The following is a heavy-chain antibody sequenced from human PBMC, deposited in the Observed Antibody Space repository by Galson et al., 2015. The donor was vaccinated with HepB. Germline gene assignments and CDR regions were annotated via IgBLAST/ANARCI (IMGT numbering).Heavy chain of an antibody. Sequence: SLRLSCAASGFSFSGFAMSWVRQAPGKGLVWVSLISGSGASTYYADSVKGRFTISRDNSKNTLYLQLNSLRAEDTAVYYCAKDRVVVVPAATSGFDYWGQGTLVTVSS. J-gene: IGHJ4*02. CDR3: AKDRVVVVPAATSGFDY. D-gene: IGHD2-2*01. V-gene: IGHV3-23*01. CDR1: GFSFSGFA. CDR2: ISGSGAST.